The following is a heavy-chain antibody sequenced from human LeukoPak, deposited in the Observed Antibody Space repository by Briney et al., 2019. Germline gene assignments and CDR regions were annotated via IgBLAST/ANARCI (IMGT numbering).Heavy chain of an antibody. CDR3: ARDRWELRDWFDP. CDR2: INPNSGGT. J-gene: IGHJ5*02. D-gene: IGHD1-26*01. Sequence: ASVKVSCKASGYTFTSYYMHWVRQAPGQGLEWMGWINPNSGGTNYAQKFQGRVTMTRDTSISTAYMELSRLRSDDTAVYYCARDRWELRDWFDPWGQGTLVTVSS. V-gene: IGHV1-2*02. CDR1: GYTFTSYY.